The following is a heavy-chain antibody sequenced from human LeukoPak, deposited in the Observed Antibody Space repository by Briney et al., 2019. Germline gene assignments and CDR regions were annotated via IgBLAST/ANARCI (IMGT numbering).Heavy chain of an antibody. J-gene: IGHJ6*02. V-gene: IGHV3-30*03. CDR3: AFQGVAMAYYYGMDV. Sequence: GRSLRLSCAASGFTFSSYGTHWVRQAPGKGLEWVAVISYDGSNKYYADSVKGRFTISRDNSKNTLYLQMNSLRAEDTAVYYCAFQGVAMAYYYGMDVWGQGTTVTVSS. CDR2: ISYDGSNK. CDR1: GFTFSSYG. D-gene: IGHD5-18*01.